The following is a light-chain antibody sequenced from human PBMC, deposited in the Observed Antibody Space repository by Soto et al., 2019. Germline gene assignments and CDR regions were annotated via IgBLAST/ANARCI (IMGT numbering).Light chain of an antibody. J-gene: IGLJ2*01. Sequence: QLVLTQSSSASASLGSSVKLTCTLSSGHSTYIIAWHQQQPGKAPRYLMKLEGSGSYNKASGIPDRFSGSSSGADRYLTISNLQFEDEADYYCETWDTNVVVFGGGTKLTVL. V-gene: IGLV4-60*02. CDR3: ETWDTNVVV. CDR2: LEGSGSY. CDR1: SGHSTYI.